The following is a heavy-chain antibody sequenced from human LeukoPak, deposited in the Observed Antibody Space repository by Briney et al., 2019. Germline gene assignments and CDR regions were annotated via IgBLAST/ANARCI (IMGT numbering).Heavy chain of an antibody. J-gene: IGHJ4*02. Sequence: GGSLRLSCAASGFTFSSYSMNWVRQAPGKGLEWVSSISSSSRYIYYADSVKGRFTIARDNAKNSLYLQMNSLRAEDTAVSYCASGGYALGIRKDPFDYWGQGTLVTVSS. V-gene: IGHV3-21*01. D-gene: IGHD7-27*01. CDR3: ASGGYALGIRKDPFDY. CDR2: ISSSSRYI. CDR1: GFTFSSYS.